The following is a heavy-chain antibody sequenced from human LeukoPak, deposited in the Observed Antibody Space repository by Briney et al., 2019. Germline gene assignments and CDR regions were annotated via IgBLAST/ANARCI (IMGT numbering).Heavy chain of an antibody. CDR3: AREASPYSCGYYYYYYMDI. Sequence: PSETLSLTCTVSGGSISSYYWSWIRQPAGKGLEWIGRIYTSGSTNYNPSLKSRVTMSVDTSKNQFSLKLSSVTAADTAVYYCAREASPYSCGYYYYYYMDIWGKGTTVTVSS. J-gene: IGHJ6*03. CDR2: IYTSGST. D-gene: IGHD3-22*01. V-gene: IGHV4-4*07. CDR1: GGSISSYY.